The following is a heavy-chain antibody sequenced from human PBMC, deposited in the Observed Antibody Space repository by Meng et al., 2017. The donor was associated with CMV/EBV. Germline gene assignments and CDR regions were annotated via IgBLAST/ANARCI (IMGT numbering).Heavy chain of an antibody. J-gene: IGHJ4*02. CDR2: IYYSGST. V-gene: IGHV4-30-4*08. Sequence: SETLSLTCTVSGGSISSGDYYWSWIRQPPGKGLEWIGYIYYSGSTYHNPSLKSRVTISVDTSKNQFSLKLSSVTAADTAVYYCARGSGSSPVDYWGQGTLVTVSS. CDR3: ARGSGSSPVDY. D-gene: IGHD1-26*01. CDR1: GGSISSGDYY.